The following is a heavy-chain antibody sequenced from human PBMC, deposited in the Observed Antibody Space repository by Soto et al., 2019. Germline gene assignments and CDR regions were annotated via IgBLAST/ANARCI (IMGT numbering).Heavy chain of an antibody. Sequence: PGGSLRLSCAASGFTFSSYNMNWVRQAPGKGLEWVSSISSSSSYMYYADSVKGRFTISRDNAKNSLYLQMNSLRAADTAVYYCAREPSSGGWFDPWGQGTLVTRLL. D-gene: IGHD6-19*01. J-gene: IGHJ5*02. V-gene: IGHV3-21*01. CDR3: AREPSSGGWFDP. CDR1: GFTFSSYN. CDR2: ISSSSSYM.